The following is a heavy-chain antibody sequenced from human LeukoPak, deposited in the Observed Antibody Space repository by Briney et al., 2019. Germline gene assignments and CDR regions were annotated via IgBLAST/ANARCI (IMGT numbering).Heavy chain of an antibody. CDR3: ARVRATFSPHFDN. J-gene: IGHJ4*02. Sequence: GGPLRLSCAASGFTFSSYWMHWVRQAPGKGLMWVSRINSDGSITNYADSVKGRFTISRDNAKNTLYLQMNSLRAEDTAVYYCARVRATFSPHFDNWGQGTLVTVSS. CDR2: INSDGSIT. D-gene: IGHD5-12*01. V-gene: IGHV3-74*01. CDR1: GFTFSSYW.